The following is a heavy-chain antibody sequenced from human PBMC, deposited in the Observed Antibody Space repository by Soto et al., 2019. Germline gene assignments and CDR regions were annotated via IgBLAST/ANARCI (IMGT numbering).Heavy chain of an antibody. CDR2: IIPIFGTA. CDR3: AIDFHPTRYGMDV. J-gene: IGHJ6*02. V-gene: IGHV1-69*13. Sequence: GASVKVSCKASGGTFSSYAISWVRHAPGQGLEWMGGIIPIFGTANYAQQFQGRVTSTADESTSTAYMELSSLRSEDTAVYYCAIDFHPTRYGMDVWGQGTTLTVSS. CDR1: GGTFSSYA.